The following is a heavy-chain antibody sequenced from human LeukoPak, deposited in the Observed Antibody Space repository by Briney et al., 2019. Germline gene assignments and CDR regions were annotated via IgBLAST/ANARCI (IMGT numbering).Heavy chain of an antibody. CDR1: GGSISSSSYY. J-gene: IGHJ3*02. D-gene: IGHD1-26*01. V-gene: IGHV4-39*07. Sequence: SETLSLTCTVSGGSISSSSYYWGWIRQPPGKGPEWIGSIHYSGSTNYNPSLKSRVTISVDTSKNQFSPKLSSVTAADTAVYYCATRNSGSYSIWGQGTMVTVSS. CDR3: ATRNSGSYSI. CDR2: IHYSGST.